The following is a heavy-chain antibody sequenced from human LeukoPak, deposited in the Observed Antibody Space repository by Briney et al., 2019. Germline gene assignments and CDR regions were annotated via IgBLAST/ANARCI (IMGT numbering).Heavy chain of an antibody. Sequence: GGSLRLSCAASGFTFDDYGMSWVRQAPGKGLEWVSVIYSGGTAYYADSVKGRFTISRDNSKNTLYLQMNSLRAEDTAVYYCARGKAAPTPFDYWGQGTLVTVSS. CDR2: IYSGGTA. J-gene: IGHJ4*02. CDR3: ARGKAAPTPFDY. CDR1: GFTFDDYG. D-gene: IGHD2-15*01. V-gene: IGHV3-66*02.